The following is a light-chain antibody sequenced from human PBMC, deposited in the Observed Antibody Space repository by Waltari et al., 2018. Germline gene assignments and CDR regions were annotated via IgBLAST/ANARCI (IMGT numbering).Light chain of an antibody. J-gene: IGLJ1*01. Sequence: QSALTQPASVSGSPGQSIAISCTGTDPDIGRHNFVSWYRQPPGEVPKLIIYDVNSRLSGISSRFPGSKVGNTASLTISGLQTEDEAVYYCSSYTTGRTYVFGTGTKVTVL. CDR3: SSYTTGRTYV. CDR1: DPDIGRHNF. V-gene: IGLV2-14*03. CDR2: DVN.